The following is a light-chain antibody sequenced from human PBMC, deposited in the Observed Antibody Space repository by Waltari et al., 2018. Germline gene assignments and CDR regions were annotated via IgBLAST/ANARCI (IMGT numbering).Light chain of an antibody. CDR2: NND. Sequence: QSVLIQPPSASGTPGQRASISCFGGSSNIGSNSVKWYQQHPGTAPRLLIYNNDQRPSGVPDRVSGSKSDTSASLAISGLQSEDEADYYCAAWDDSLDGWVLGGGTKLTVL. V-gene: IGLV1-44*01. CDR3: AAWDDSLDGWV. CDR1: SSNIGSNS. J-gene: IGLJ3*02.